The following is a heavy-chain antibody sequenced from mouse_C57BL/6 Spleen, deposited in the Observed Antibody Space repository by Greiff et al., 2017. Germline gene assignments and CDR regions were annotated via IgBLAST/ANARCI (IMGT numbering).Heavy chain of an antibody. D-gene: IGHD1-1*01. CDR2: INPSNGGT. V-gene: IGHV1-53*01. J-gene: IGHJ1*03. CDR1: GYTFTSYW. Sequence: QVQLQQPGTELVKPGASVKLSCKASGYTFTSYWMHWVKQRPGQGLEWIGNINPSNGGTNYNEKFKSKATLTVDKSSSTAYMQLSSLTSEDSAVYYGARPDYGSSLHWYFDVWGTGTTVTVSA. CDR3: ARPDYGSSLHWYFDV.